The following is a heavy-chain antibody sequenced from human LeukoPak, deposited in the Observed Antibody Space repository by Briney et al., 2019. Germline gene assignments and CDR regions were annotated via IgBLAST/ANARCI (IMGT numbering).Heavy chain of an antibody. D-gene: IGHD2-2*03. CDR1: GVSIRSTSYY. J-gene: IGHJ4*02. CDR2: IYFSGNT. V-gene: IGHV4-39*01. CDR3: ASGYFVHTFDV. Sequence: SETLSLTCTVSGVSIRSTSYYWGWIRQPPGKELEWIGSIYFSGNTYYNPSLKTRVTISIDTSKNQFSLKLTSVTAADTAIFYCASGYFVHTFDVWGQGTLGTVSS.